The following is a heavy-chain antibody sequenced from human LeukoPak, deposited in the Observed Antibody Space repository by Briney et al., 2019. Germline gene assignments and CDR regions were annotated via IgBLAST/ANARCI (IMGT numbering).Heavy chain of an antibody. Sequence: PSETLSLTCTVSGGSISSYYWSWIRQPPGKGLEWIGYIYTSGSTNYNPSLKSRVTISVDTSKNQFSLKLSSVTAADTAVYYCARLRAGREYYYYYYMDVWGKGTTVTVSS. D-gene: IGHD6-13*01. CDR2: IYTSGST. J-gene: IGHJ6*03. CDR3: ARLRAGREYYYYYYMDV. CDR1: GGSISSYY. V-gene: IGHV4-4*09.